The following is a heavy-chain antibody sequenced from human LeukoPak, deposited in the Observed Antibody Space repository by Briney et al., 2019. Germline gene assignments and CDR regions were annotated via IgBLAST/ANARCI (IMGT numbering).Heavy chain of an antibody. V-gene: IGHV3-73*01. CDR2: IRSKANSYAT. D-gene: IGHD6-19*01. Sequence: PGGSLRLSCAASGFTFSGSAMHWVRQASGKGLEWVGRIRSKANSYATAYAASVKGRFTISRDDSKNTAYLQMNSLKTEDTAVYYCTTPVAGREFDYWGQGTLVTVSS. CDR3: TTPVAGREFDY. J-gene: IGHJ4*02. CDR1: GFTFSGSA.